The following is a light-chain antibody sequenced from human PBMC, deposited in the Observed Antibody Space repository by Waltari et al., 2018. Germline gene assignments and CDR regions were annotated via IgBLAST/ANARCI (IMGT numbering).Light chain of an antibody. V-gene: IGKV3-20*01. CDR1: QSVSSNY. CDR3: QQYGSSLKT. Sequence: EIVLTQSPGTLSLSPGERATLSCRASQSVSSNYLAWYQQQPGQAPRLLIYTASSRATGIPDRFSGSGSGTDFTLTISRLEPEDSAVYYCQQYGSSLKTFGQGTKVEIK. J-gene: IGKJ1*01. CDR2: TAS.